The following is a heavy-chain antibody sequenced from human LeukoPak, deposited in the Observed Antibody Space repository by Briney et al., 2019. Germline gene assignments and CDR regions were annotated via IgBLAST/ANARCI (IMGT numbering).Heavy chain of an antibody. Sequence: SETLSLTCTVSGASISSDTYFWSWIRQPAGKGLEWIGRISSTGRTDYNPSLKSRVTMSVDTSKNQFSLNLSSVTAADTAVYYCVRDGYYYASGLYYYMDVWGKGTTVTISS. J-gene: IGHJ6*03. CDR3: VRDGYYYASGLYYYMDV. CDR2: ISSTGRT. CDR1: GASISSDTYF. D-gene: IGHD3-10*01. V-gene: IGHV4-61*02.